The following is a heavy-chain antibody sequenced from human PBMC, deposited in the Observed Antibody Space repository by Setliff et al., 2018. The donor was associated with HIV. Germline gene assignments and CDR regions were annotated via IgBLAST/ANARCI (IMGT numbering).Heavy chain of an antibody. D-gene: IGHD2-21*02. Sequence: GGSLRLSCAASGFTFSDYYMTWVRQAPGKELEWVSYISSTGNTIYYADSVKGRFTISRDNAKNTLYLQMNSLRAEDTAVYYCASTYCGGDCYSRYFQHWGQGTLVTVSS. V-gene: IGHV3-11*01. J-gene: IGHJ1*01. CDR2: ISSTGNTI. CDR3: ASTYCGGDCYSRYFQH. CDR1: GFTFSDYY.